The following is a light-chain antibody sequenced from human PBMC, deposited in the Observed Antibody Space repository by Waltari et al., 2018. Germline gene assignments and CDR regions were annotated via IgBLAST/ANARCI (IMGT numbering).Light chain of an antibody. V-gene: IGKV3-20*01. J-gene: IGKJ1*01. CDR3: QHYVSLPVT. Sequence: EILLTQSPGTLSLSPGDRATLSCRASQRVGRSLAWYQQKPGQPPSLLIYGTSNRATGIPDRFSGGGSGTDFSLTISRLEPEDVAVYYCQHYVSLPVTFGQGTKVEIK. CDR2: GTS. CDR1: QRVGRS.